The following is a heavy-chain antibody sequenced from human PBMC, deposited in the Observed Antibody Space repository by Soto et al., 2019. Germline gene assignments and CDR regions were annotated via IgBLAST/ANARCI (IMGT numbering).Heavy chain of an antibody. CDR1: GVTFSSYA. J-gene: IGHJ6*02. Sequence: GGSLRLSCAASGVTFSSYAMSWVRQAPGKGLEWVSASSDSGGRTYYADSVQGRFTISRDNSKNTLFLQMRSLRAEDTAIYYCATRTYSGALPGHADVDAWGQGTTVTVYS. CDR3: ATRTYSGALPGHADVDA. CDR2: SSDSGGRT. D-gene: IGHD2-21*01. V-gene: IGHV3-23*01.